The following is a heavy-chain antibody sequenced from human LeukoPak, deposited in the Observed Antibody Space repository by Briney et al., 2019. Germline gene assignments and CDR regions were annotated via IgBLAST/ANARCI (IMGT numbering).Heavy chain of an antibody. D-gene: IGHD3-22*01. Sequence: SETLSLTCAVYGGSFSGYYWSWIRQPPGKGLEWIGEINHSGSTNYNPSLKSRVTISVDTSKNQFSLKLSSVTAADTAVYYCARGRRIGSGYYYNYWGQGTLVTVSS. CDR2: INHSGST. CDR1: GGSFSGYY. V-gene: IGHV4-34*01. CDR3: ARGRRIGSGYYYNY. J-gene: IGHJ4*02.